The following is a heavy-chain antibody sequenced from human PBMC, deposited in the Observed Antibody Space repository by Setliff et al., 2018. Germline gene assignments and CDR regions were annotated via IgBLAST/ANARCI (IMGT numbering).Heavy chain of an antibody. CDR3: AIYRYSGRHGLDTFDV. V-gene: IGHV7-4-1*02. Sequence: GASVKVSCKPSGYTFSNYAMNWVRQAPGQGLEWMGWMNTKTGNPTYAQGFTGRFVFSLDTSLSTAYLQISGLKAEDTAMYYCAIYRYSGRHGLDTFDVWGQGTMVTVSS. D-gene: IGHD3-16*02. CDR2: MNTKTGNP. J-gene: IGHJ3*01. CDR1: GYTFSNYA.